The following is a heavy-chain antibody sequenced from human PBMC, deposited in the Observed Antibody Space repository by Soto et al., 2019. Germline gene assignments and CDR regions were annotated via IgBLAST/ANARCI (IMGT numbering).Heavy chain of an antibody. Sequence: GSLRLSCAASGFTFSSYAMSWVRQAPGKGLEWVSAISGSGGSTYYADSVKGRFTISRDNSKNTLYLQMNSLRAEDTAVYYCAKALTIFVDYYGMDVWGQGTTVTVSS. CDR1: GFTFSSYA. J-gene: IGHJ6*02. CDR3: AKALTIFVDYYGMDV. V-gene: IGHV3-23*01. D-gene: IGHD3-3*01. CDR2: ISGSGGST.